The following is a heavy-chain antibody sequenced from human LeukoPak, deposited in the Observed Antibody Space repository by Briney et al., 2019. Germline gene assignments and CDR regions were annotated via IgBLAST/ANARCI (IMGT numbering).Heavy chain of an antibody. CDR3: ARETIAVAGTWFDP. J-gene: IGHJ5*02. Sequence: SVKVSCKASGGTFSSYAISWVRQAPGQGLEWMGGIIPIFGTANYAQKFQGRVTITTDESTSTAYMELSSLRSKDTAVYYCARETIAVAGTWFDPWGQGTLVTVSS. CDR2: IIPIFGTA. D-gene: IGHD6-19*01. V-gene: IGHV1-69*05. CDR1: GGTFSSYA.